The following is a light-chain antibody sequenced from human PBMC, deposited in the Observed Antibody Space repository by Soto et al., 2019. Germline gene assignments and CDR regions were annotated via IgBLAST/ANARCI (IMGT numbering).Light chain of an antibody. Sequence: QSVLTQPPSVSGAPGQRVTISCTGSYSNIGAGYEVHWYQQVQGTAPKVLIYDNNKRPSGIPDRFSGSKSATSATLDITGLQTGDEADYYCGSWDRSLRGWVFGGGTKLTVL. J-gene: IGLJ3*02. CDR1: YSNIGAGY. CDR3: GSWDRSLRGWV. CDR2: DNN. V-gene: IGLV1-51*01.